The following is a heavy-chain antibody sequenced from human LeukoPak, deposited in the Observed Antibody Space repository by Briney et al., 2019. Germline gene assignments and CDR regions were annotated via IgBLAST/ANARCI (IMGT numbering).Heavy chain of an antibody. CDR3: ARGGTNWFDP. D-gene: IGHD1-26*01. CDR2: IYYSGST. J-gene: IGHJ5*02. Sequence: PSETLSHTCTVSGGSISSGGYYWSWIRQHPGKGLEWIGYIYYSGSTYYNPSLKSRVTISVDTSKNQFSLKLSSVTAADTAVYYCARGGTNWFDPWGQGTLVTVSS. V-gene: IGHV4-31*03. CDR1: GGSISSGGYY.